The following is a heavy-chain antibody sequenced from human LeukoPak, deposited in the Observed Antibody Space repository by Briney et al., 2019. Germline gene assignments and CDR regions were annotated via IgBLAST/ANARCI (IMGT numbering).Heavy chain of an antibody. CDR1: GGSISSTTYY. J-gene: IGHJ4*02. CDR2: IYSSGST. D-gene: IGHD6-13*01. Sequence: SQTLSLTCTVSGGSISSTTYYWSWIRQPAGKGLEWIGYIYSSGSTNYNPSLKSRVTISVDTPKNQFSLKLSPVTAADTAVYYCARAAGTHWGQGTLVTVSS. V-gene: IGHV4-61*09. CDR3: ARAAGTH.